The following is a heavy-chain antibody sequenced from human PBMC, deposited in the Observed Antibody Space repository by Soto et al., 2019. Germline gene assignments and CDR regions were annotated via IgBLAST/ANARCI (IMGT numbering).Heavy chain of an antibody. Sequence: SETLSLTCTVSGGSISSGDYYWSWIRQHPGKGLEWIGYIYYSGTTYYNPSLKSRVTISVDTSKNQFSLKLSSVSAADTALYYCARCSLVVVPAPGFDPWGRGTLVTVSS. V-gene: IGHV4-31*03. J-gene: IGHJ5*02. CDR3: ARCSLVVVPAPGFDP. CDR1: GGSISSGDYY. CDR2: IYYSGTT. D-gene: IGHD2-2*01.